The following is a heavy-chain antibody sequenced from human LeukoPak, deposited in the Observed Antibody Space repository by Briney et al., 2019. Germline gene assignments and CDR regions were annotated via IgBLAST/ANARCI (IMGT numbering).Heavy chain of an antibody. CDR2: ISSSGSTI. Sequence: GGSLRLSCGASGFTFSNYEMNWVRQAPGKGLEWVSYISSSGSTIYYAESVKGRFTISRDNAKNSLYLQMNSLRVEDTAVYYCARNPRYYYGSGTSWAEGYWGQGTLVTVSS. J-gene: IGHJ4*02. D-gene: IGHD3-10*01. CDR3: ARNPRYYYGSGTSWAEGY. V-gene: IGHV3-48*03. CDR1: GFTFSNYE.